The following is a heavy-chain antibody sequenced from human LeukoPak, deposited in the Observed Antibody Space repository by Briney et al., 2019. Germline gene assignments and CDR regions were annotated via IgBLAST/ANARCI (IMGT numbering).Heavy chain of an antibody. J-gene: IGHJ4*02. CDR2: IYSGGST. CDR1: GYTLSDFW. Sequence: PGGSLRLSCAASGYTLSDFWMNWVRQPPGKGLEWVSIIYSGGSTYYADSVKGRFTISRDNSKNTLYLQMNSLRAEDTAVYYFASGTTVTTPFDYWGQGTLVTVSS. V-gene: IGHV3-53*01. D-gene: IGHD4-17*01. CDR3: ASGTTVTTPFDY.